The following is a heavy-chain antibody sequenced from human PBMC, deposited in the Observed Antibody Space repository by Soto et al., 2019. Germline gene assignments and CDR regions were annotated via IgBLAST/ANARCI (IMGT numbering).Heavy chain of an antibody. CDR1: GFTFSSYA. CDR3: AKVLRTESIVLMVYAGDY. D-gene: IGHD2-8*01. J-gene: IGHJ4*02. V-gene: IGHV3-23*01. CDR2: ISGSGGST. Sequence: EVQLLESGGGLVQPGGSLRLSCAASGFTFSSYAMSWVRQAPGKGLEWVSAISGSGGSTYYADSVKGRFTISRDNSKNTLYLQMNSLRAEDTAVYYCAKVLRTESIVLMVYAGDYWGQGTLVTVSS.